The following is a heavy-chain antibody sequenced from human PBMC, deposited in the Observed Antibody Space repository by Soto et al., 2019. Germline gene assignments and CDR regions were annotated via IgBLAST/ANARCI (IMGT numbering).Heavy chain of an antibody. Sequence: KPSETLSLTCTVSGGSISSGGYYWSWIRQHPGKGLEWIGYIYYSGSTYYNPSLKSRVTISVDTSKNQFSLKLSSVTAADTAVYYCAREAIFGVVNWFDPWGQGTLVTVSS. CDR3: AREAIFGVVNWFDP. V-gene: IGHV4-31*03. D-gene: IGHD3-3*01. CDR1: GGSISSGGYY. J-gene: IGHJ5*02. CDR2: IYYSGST.